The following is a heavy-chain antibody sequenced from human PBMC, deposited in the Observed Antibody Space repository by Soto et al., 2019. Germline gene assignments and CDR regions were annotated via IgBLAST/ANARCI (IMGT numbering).Heavy chain of an antibody. Sequence: ASVKVSCKASGYTFTSYGISWVRQAPGQGLEWMAWINPYNGNTKYAEKFLGRVTVTTDTSTATAYMEVRSLTSDDTAVFYCARVGVALAAPRVWPYWGQGCPVTVSS. CDR2: INPYNGNT. J-gene: IGHJ4*02. D-gene: IGHD6-13*01. CDR1: GYTFTSYG. CDR3: ARVGVALAAPRVWPY. V-gene: IGHV1-18*01.